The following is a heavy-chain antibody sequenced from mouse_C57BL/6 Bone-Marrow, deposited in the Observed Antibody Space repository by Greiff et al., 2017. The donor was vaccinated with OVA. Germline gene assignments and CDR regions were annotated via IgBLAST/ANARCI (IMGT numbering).Heavy chain of an antibody. V-gene: IGHV1-64*01. CDR3: ARRLSLAY. J-gene: IGHJ3*01. CDR2: LHPTRGST. CDR1: GYTFTSYW. D-gene: IGHD1-1*02. Sequence: QVQLQQPGAELVKPGASVKLSCKASGYTFTSYWLHWVKPRPGHGLEWIGMLHPTRGSTNYNEKFKSKATLTVDKSSSTAYMQLSSLASEDSAVYYCARRLSLAYWGQGTLVTVSA.